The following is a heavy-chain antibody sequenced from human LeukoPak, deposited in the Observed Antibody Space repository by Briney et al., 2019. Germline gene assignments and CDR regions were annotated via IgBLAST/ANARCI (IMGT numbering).Heavy chain of an antibody. CDR3: AREGGYYYGSGSPFLPNDY. J-gene: IGHJ4*02. CDR1: GFTFSSYE. CDR2: ISSSGSTI. D-gene: IGHD3-10*01. Sequence: GGSLRLSCAASGFTFSSYEMNWVRQAPGKGLEWDSYISSSGSTIYYADSVKGRFTISRDNAKSSLYLQMNSLRDEDTAVYYCAREGGYYYGSGSPFLPNDYWGQGTLVTVSS. V-gene: IGHV3-48*03.